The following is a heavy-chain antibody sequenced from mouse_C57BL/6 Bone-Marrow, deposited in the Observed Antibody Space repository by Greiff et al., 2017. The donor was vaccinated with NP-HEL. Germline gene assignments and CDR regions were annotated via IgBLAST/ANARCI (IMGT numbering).Heavy chain of an antibody. Sequence: EVMLVESGGGLVQPGGSLKLSCAASGFTFSDYYMYWVRQTPEKRLEWVAYISNGGGSTYYPDPVKGRFTISRDNAKNTLYLQMSRLKSEDTAMYYCARPPYYYGNYFDVWGTGTTVTVSS. V-gene: IGHV5-12*01. CDR2: ISNGGGST. CDR1: GFTFSDYY. D-gene: IGHD2-1*01. CDR3: ARPPYYYGNYFDV. J-gene: IGHJ1*03.